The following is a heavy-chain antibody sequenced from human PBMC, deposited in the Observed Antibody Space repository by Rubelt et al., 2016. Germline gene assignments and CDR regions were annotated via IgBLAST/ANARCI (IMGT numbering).Heavy chain of an antibody. D-gene: IGHD5-18*01. CDR1: GGSFSGYY. CDR2: IYHSGST. CDR3: ARVGYSYGYPKNWFDP. Sequence: QVQLQQWGAGLLKPSETLSLTCAVYGGSFSGYYWSWIRQPPGKGLEWIGEIYHSGSTNYNPSLKRGGTISVDKSKNQVSLRLSSVTAADTAVYYCARVGYSYGYPKNWFDPWGQGTLVTVSS. V-gene: IGHV4-34*01. J-gene: IGHJ5*02.